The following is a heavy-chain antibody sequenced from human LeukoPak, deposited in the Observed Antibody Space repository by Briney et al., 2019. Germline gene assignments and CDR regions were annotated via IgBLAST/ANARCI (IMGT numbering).Heavy chain of an antibody. CDR2: IYHSGST. CDR3: ARTSGMGAIDY. V-gene: IGHV4-30-2*01. J-gene: IGHJ4*02. D-gene: IGHD1-26*01. CDR1: GGSISSGGSY. Sequence: SETLSLTCTVSGGSISSGGSYWSWIRQPPGKGLEWIGYIYHSGSTYYNPSLKSRVTISVDTSKNQFSLKLSSVTAADTAVYYCARTSGMGAIDYWGQGTLVTVSS.